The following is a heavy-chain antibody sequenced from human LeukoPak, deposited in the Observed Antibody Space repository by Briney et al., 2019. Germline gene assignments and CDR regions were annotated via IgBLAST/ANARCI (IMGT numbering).Heavy chain of an antibody. CDR3: ARDLEWELLGYFDY. Sequence: GGSLTLSCAASGFTFSSYRMHWVRQAPGKGLVWVSRINSDGSSTSYADSVKGRFTISRDNAKNTLYLQMNSLTAEDTAVYYCARDLEWELLGYFDYWGQGTLVTVSS. CDR2: INSDGSST. CDR1: GFTFSSYR. J-gene: IGHJ4*02. D-gene: IGHD1-26*01. V-gene: IGHV3-74*01.